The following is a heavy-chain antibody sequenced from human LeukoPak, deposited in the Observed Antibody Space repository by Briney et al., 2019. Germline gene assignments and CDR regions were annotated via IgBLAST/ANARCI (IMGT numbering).Heavy chain of an antibody. CDR2: ISSDGSDE. CDR1: GFPFSGYA. V-gene: IGHV3-30*18. CDR3: AKFPSGDYGDWNDYFDY. J-gene: IGHJ4*02. D-gene: IGHD4-17*01. Sequence: PGGSLRLSCAASGFPFSGYAMHWVRQAPGRGLEWVAAISSDGSDEYYVYSVRGRFIISRDNSKNTLDLQLNSLRPEDTAVYYCAKFPSGDYGDWNDYFDYWGQGTLVTVSS.